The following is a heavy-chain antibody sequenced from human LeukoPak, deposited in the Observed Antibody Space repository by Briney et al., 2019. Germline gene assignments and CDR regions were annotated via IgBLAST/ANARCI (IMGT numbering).Heavy chain of an antibody. D-gene: IGHD6-13*01. CDR3: ARDLFSIAAAGTGRDY. CDR2: ISSSGSTI. Sequence: GGSLRLSCAASGFTFSDYYMSWIRQAPGKGLEWVSYISSSGSTIYYADSVKGRFTISRDNAKNSLYLQMNSLRAEDTAVYYCARDLFSIAAAGTGRDYWGQGTLVTVSS. J-gene: IGHJ4*02. V-gene: IGHV3-11*01. CDR1: GFTFSDYY.